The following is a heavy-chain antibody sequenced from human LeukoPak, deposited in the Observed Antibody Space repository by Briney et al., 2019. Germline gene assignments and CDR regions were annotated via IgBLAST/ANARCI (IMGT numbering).Heavy chain of an antibody. CDR2: IYPGDSDT. CDR3: ARHPADTIFGVGPDY. V-gene: IGHV5-51*01. Sequence: GESLKISCKGSGYTFTNYWIGWVRQMPGKGLEWMGIIYPGDSDTRYSPSFQGQVTISADKSISTAYLRWSSLKASDTAMFYCARHPADTIFGVGPDYWGQGTLVTVSS. J-gene: IGHJ4*02. CDR1: GYTFTNYW. D-gene: IGHD3-3*01.